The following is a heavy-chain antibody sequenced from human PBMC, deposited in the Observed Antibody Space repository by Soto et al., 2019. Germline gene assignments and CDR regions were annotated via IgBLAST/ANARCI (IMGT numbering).Heavy chain of an antibody. CDR1: RYSFIDWH. J-gene: IGHJ6*02. V-gene: IGHV1-46*01. CDR3: ARDPTRYDILTGYYNDYYYGMDV. Sequence: ASVNVSCLASRYSFIDWHIHCVRQAPVQGLEWLGRINPSGGSTSYAQKFQGRVTMTRDTSTSTVYMELSSLRSEDTAVYYCARDPTRYDILTGYYNDYYYGMDVWGQGTTVTVSS. D-gene: IGHD3-9*01. CDR2: INPSGGST.